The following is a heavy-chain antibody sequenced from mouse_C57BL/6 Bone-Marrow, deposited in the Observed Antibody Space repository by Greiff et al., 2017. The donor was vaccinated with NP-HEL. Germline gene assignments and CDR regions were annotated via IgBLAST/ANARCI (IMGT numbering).Heavy chain of an antibody. D-gene: IGHD4-1*01. CDR3: VRHGLAYFDY. V-gene: IGHV10-1*01. Sequence: EVQLVESGGGLVQPKGSLKLSCAASGFSFNTYAMNWVRQAPGKGLEWVARIRSKSNNYATYYADSVKDRFTISRDDSESMLYLQMNNLKTEDTAMYYCVRHGLAYFDYWGQGTTLTVSS. J-gene: IGHJ2*01. CDR2: IRSKSNNYAT. CDR1: GFSFNTYA.